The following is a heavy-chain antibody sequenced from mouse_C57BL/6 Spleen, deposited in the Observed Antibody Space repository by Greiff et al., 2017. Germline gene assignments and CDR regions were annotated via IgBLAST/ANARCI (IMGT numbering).Heavy chain of an antibody. CDR1: GFTFSSYA. D-gene: IGHD1-1*01. CDR3: ARGYGSSYFDY. Sequence: EVQLVESGGGLVKPGGSLKLSCAASGFTFSSYAMSWVRLTPEKRLEWVATISDGGSYTYYPDNVKGRFTISRDNAKNNLYLQMSHLKSEDTAMYYCARGYGSSYFDYWGQGTTLTVSS. V-gene: IGHV5-4*01. CDR2: ISDGGSYT. J-gene: IGHJ2*01.